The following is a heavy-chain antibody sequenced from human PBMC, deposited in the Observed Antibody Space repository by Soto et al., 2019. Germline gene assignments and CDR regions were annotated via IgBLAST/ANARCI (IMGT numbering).Heavy chain of an antibody. V-gene: IGHV3-74*01. D-gene: IGHD4-4*01. CDR2: INSDGSST. J-gene: IGHJ4*01. Sequence: GGSLRLSCAESGFTFSSYWMHWVRQAPGKGLVWVSRINSDGSSTSYADSVKGRFTISRNNAKNTLYLQMNSLRAEDTAVYYCARDEGSFQLQDYFDYWGHGSLVTVSS. CDR1: GFTFSSYW. CDR3: ARDEGSFQLQDYFDY.